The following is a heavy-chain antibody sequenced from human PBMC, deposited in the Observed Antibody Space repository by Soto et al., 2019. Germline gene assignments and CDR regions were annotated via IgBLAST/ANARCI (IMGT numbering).Heavy chain of an antibody. D-gene: IGHD2-8*01. Sequence: QVQLVQSGAEVKQPGASVKVSCKSSGYTFTHYAMHWVRQAPRQGLEWLGWINTDNGNTAFSQKFQGRVSITMDTSASTAYVELSSLISEDTAVYYCARQGDSRILRDTFDIWGQGTLVTVAS. CDR3: ARQGDSRILRDTFDI. V-gene: IGHV1-3*04. CDR1: GYTFTHYA. J-gene: IGHJ3*02. CDR2: INTDNGNT.